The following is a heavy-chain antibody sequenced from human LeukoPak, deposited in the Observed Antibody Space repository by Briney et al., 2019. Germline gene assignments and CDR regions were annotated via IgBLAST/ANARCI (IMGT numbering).Heavy chain of an antibody. Sequence: GGSLRLSCAASGFTFSSYSMNWVRQAPGKGLEWVSSISSSSSYIYYADSVKGRFTISRDNAKNSLYLQMNSLRAEDTAVHYCARDGRDGYNSDAFDIWGQGTMVTVSS. D-gene: IGHD5-24*01. J-gene: IGHJ3*02. V-gene: IGHV3-21*01. CDR3: ARDGRDGYNSDAFDI. CDR1: GFTFSSYS. CDR2: ISSSSSYI.